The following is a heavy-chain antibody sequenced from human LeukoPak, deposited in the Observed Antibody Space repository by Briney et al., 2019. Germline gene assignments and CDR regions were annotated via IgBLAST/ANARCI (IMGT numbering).Heavy chain of an antibody. V-gene: IGHV3-7*01. CDR3: ASSSYSCSSS. Sequence: PGGSLRLSCAATGFTFTNYWMIWVRQAPGKGLEWVANINEDGSEKYYVGSVEGRFTISRDNAKNSVFLQMNSLRADDTAMYYCASSSYSCSSSWGQGTLVTVSS. CDR2: INEDGSEK. CDR1: GFTFTNYW. D-gene: IGHD6-6*01. J-gene: IGHJ5*02.